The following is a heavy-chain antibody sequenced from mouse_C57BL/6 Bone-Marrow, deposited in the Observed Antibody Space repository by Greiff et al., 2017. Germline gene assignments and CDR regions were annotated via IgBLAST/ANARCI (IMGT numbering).Heavy chain of an antibody. CDR1: GYTFTSYW. V-gene: IGHV1-69*01. CDR2: IDHSDSYT. D-gene: IGHD1-1*01. Sequence: VQLQQPGAELVMPGASVKLSCKASGYTFTSYWMHWVKQRPGQGLEWIGEIDHSDSYTNYNQKFKGKSTLTVDKSSSTAYMQLSSLTSEDSAVYYCAREGYYGSSYPFYWYFDVWGTGTTVTVSS. CDR3: AREGYYGSSYPFYWYFDV. J-gene: IGHJ1*03.